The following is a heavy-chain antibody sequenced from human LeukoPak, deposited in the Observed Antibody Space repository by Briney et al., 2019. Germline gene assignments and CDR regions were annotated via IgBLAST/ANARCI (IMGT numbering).Heavy chain of an antibody. CDR1: GFTFSDYS. J-gene: IGHJ4*02. D-gene: IGHD6-6*01. CDR3: AKAPYSSSCFDY. CDR2: ISRSSSTI. Sequence: PGGSLRVSCAASGFTFSDYSMNWVRQAPGKGLEWVSYISRSSSTIYYADSVKARFTISRDNAKNSLYLQMSSLRAEDTAVYYCAKAPYSSSCFDYWGQGTLVTVSS. V-gene: IGHV3-48*01.